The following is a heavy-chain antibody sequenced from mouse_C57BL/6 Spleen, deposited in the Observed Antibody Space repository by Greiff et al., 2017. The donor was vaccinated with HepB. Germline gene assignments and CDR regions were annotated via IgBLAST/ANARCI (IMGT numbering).Heavy chain of an antibody. CDR3: ARWDGSSLWYFDV. V-gene: IGHV1-52*01. J-gene: IGHJ1*03. CDR2: IDPSDSET. CDR1: GYTFTSYW. D-gene: IGHD1-1*01. Sequence: QVQLKESGAELVRPGSSVKLSCKASGYTFTSYWMHWVKQRPIQGLEWIGNIDPSDSETHYNQKFKDKATLTADKSSSTAYMQLSSLTSEDSAVYYCARWDGSSLWYFDVWGTGTTVTVSS.